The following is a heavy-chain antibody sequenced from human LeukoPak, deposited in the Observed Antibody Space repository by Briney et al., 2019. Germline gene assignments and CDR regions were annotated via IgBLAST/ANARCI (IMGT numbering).Heavy chain of an antibody. CDR3: ARDLGGGNYYELSFDP. CDR2: INPSGGST. CDR1: GYTFTSYY. V-gene: IGHV1-46*01. D-gene: IGHD3-22*01. J-gene: IGHJ5*02. Sequence: GASVKVSCKASGYTFTSYYMHWVRQAPGQGLERMGIINPSGGSTSYAQKFQGRVTMTRDTSTSTVYMELSSLRSEDTAVYYCARDLGGGNYYELSFDPWGQGTLVTVSS.